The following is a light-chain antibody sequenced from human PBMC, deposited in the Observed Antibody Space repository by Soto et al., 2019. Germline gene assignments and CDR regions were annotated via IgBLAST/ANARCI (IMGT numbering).Light chain of an antibody. V-gene: IGKV1-5*01. CDR1: QSISSY. CDR2: DAS. J-gene: IGKJ1*01. Sequence: DIQMTQSQSSLSASVGDRVTITCRASQSISSYLNWYQQKPGKAPKLLIYDASSLESGVPQRFSGSGSGTEFTLTISSLQTDDFSTYYCQQYHSYWTFAQGTKVDIK. CDR3: QQYHSYWT.